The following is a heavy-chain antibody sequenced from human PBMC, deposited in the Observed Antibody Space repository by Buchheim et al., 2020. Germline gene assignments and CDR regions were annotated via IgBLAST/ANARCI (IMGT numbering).Heavy chain of an antibody. V-gene: IGHV1-2*02. CDR3: AREGGGWINIWPDYYYSGMDV. Sequence: QVQLVQSGAEVKKPGASVKVSCKASGYTFTGYYMHWVRQAPGQGLEWMGWINPNTGGANSAQKFQGRVTMTRDPSISTAYMKLSRLRSDDTAVYYCAREGGGWINIWPDYYYSGMDVWGQGTT. CDR1: GYTFTGYY. J-gene: IGHJ6*02. CDR2: INPNTGGA. D-gene: IGHD5-12*01.